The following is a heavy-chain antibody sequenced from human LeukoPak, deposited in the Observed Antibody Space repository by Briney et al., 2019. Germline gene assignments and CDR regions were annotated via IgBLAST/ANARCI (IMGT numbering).Heavy chain of an antibody. J-gene: IGHJ6*03. V-gene: IGHV3-7*01. D-gene: IGHD3-10*01. Sequence: ETLSLTCTVSGYSISSGYYWGWLRQPPGKGLEWVADIKEDGSEKSYVDSVKGRFTISRDNAKNSLYLQMNTLRAEDTAVYYCARDLVWFGEPKGYYNYMDVWGKGTTVTVSS. CDR3: ARDLVWFGEPKGYYNYMDV. CDR1: GYSISSGYY. CDR2: IKEDGSEK.